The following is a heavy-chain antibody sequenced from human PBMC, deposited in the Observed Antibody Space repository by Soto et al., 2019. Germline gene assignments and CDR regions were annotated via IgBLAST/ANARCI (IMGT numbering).Heavy chain of an antibody. Sequence: QVQLQESGPGLVRPAGALSVTCAVSGDSISRSHWWCWVRQSPGKGLEGIGEISHSGITNYNPSLKSRVTISGDKSKNQLSLKLTSVTAADTAVYYCARVRYDRRGFDHGGQGTLVSVSS. CDR1: GDSISRSHW. D-gene: IGHD3-22*01. CDR2: ISHSGIT. CDR3: ARVRYDRRGFDH. V-gene: IGHV4-4*02. J-gene: IGHJ4*02.